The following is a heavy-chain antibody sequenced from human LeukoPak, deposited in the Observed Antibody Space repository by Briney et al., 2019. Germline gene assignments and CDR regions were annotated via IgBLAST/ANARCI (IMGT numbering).Heavy chain of an antibody. V-gene: IGHV1-2*02. CDR3: ARDLIVGATTEYYFDY. D-gene: IGHD1-26*01. J-gene: IGHJ4*02. CDR1: GYTFTGYY. CDR2: TNPNSGGT. Sequence: ASVKVSCKASGYTFTGYYMHWVRQAPGQGLEWMGWTNPNSGGTNYAQKFQGRVTMTRDTSISTAYMELSRLRSDDTAVYYCARDLIVGATTEYYFDYWGQGTLVTVSS.